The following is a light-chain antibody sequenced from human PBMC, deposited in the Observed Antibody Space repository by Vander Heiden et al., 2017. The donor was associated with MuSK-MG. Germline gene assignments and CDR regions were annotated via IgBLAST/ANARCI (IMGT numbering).Light chain of an antibody. Sequence: GIPERFSGSNSGNTATLTISGTQAMDESYYYCQAWDSNTYVFGPGTKVTVL. J-gene: IGLJ1*01. CDR3: QAWDSNTYV. V-gene: IGLV3-1*01.